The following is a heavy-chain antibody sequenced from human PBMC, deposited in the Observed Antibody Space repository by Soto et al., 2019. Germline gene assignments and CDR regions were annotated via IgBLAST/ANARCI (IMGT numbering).Heavy chain of an antibody. CDR2: INPSGGST. J-gene: IGHJ3*02. Sequence: GASVKVSCKASGYTFTSYYMHWVRQAPGQGLERMGIINPSGGSTSYAQKFQGRVTMTRDTSTSTVYMELSSLRSEDTAVYYCARGKVWYYDSSGYSSAFDIWGQGTMVTVSS. D-gene: IGHD3-22*01. V-gene: IGHV1-46*01. CDR3: ARGKVWYYDSSGYSSAFDI. CDR1: GYTFTSYY.